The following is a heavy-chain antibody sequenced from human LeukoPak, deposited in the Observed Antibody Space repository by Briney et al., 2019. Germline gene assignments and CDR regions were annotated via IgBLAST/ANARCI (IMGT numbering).Heavy chain of an antibody. Sequence: SETLSLTCTVSGGSISSSSYYWGWIRQPPGKGLEWIGSIYYSGSTYYNPSLKSRVTISVDTSRNQFSLKLSSVTAADTAVYYCARFFARGSQYYFDYWGQGTLVTVSS. CDR3: ARFFARGSQYYFDY. CDR1: GGSISSSSYY. J-gene: IGHJ4*02. V-gene: IGHV4-39*01. CDR2: IYYSGST. D-gene: IGHD1-26*01.